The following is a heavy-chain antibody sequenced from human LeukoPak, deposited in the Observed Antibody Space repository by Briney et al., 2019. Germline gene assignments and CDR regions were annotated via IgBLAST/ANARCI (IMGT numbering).Heavy chain of an antibody. CDR2: IYPSDSDT. CDR1: GYSLTTYW. J-gene: IGHJ2*01. CDR3: AKSSMGTWFFDL. D-gene: IGHD5-18*01. Sequence: GESLKISCKGSGYSLTTYWIAWVRQMPGKGLEWMGIIYPSDSDTRYSPSFQGQVTISADKSISTAYLQWSSLKASDTAIYFCAKSSMGTWFFDLWGRGTLVTVSS. V-gene: IGHV5-51*01.